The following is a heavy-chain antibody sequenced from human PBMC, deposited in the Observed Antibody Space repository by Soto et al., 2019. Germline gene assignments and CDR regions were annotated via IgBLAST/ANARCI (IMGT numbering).Heavy chain of an antibody. CDR2: ISYDGSNQ. J-gene: IGHJ4*02. Sequence: VGSLRLSCAASGFTFNIYGMHWVRQAPDKGLEWVALISYDGSNQYYADSVKGRFTISRDNSKNTLFLQMNSLRADDTAVYYCARDQASGQGSFDSWGQGTLVTVSS. V-gene: IGHV3-30*03. CDR3: ARDQASGQGSFDS. CDR1: GFTFNIYG.